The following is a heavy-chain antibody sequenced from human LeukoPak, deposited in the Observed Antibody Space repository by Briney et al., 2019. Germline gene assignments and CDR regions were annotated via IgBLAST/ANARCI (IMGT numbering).Heavy chain of an antibody. CDR2: INHSGST. J-gene: IGHJ4*02. D-gene: IGHD2-15*01. Sequence: SETLSLTCAVYGGSFSGYYWSWIRQPPGKGLEWIGEINHSGSTNYNPSLKSRVTISVDTSKNQFSLKLSSVTAADTAVYYCARVSGYCRGGSCYYFDYWGQGTLVTVPS. CDR3: ARVSGYCRGGSCYYFDY. CDR1: GGSFSGYY. V-gene: IGHV4-34*01.